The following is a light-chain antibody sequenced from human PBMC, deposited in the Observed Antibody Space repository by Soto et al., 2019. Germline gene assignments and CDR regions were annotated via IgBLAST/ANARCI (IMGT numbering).Light chain of an antibody. J-gene: IGLJ1*01. CDR1: NXDIGAYNR. V-gene: IGLV2-14*01. CDR2: DVS. CDR3: NSYTTSSTYV. Sequence: QSVLTQPASVSGSPGQSITISCTGTNXDIGAYNRVSWYQKYPGKAPKLMIYDVSNRPSGVSNRFSGSKSGNSASLTISGLQAEDEADYYCNSYTTSSTYVFGTGTKVTFL.